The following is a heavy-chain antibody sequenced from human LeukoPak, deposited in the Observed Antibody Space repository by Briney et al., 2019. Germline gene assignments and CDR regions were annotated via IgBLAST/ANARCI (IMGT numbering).Heavy chain of an antibody. Sequence: SVTVSCTASGGPFSSYAISWVRQAPGQGLEWMGRIIPIFGIANYAQKFQGRVTITADKSTSTAYMELSSLRPEDTAVYYCARDSGIAAAGSSPFDYWGQGTLVTVSS. J-gene: IGHJ4*02. V-gene: IGHV1-69*04. D-gene: IGHD6-13*01. CDR1: GGPFSSYA. CDR2: IIPIFGIA. CDR3: ARDSGIAAAGSSPFDY.